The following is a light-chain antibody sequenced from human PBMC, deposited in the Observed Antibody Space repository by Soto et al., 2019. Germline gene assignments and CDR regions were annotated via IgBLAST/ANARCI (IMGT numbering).Light chain of an antibody. CDR3: SSYTTSSTLV. J-gene: IGLJ2*01. CDR1: SCDVGGYNY. CDR2: EVS. Sequence: QSALTQPASVSGSPGQSITISCTGTSCDVGGYNYVSWYQQHPGKAPKVMIYEVSDRPSGVSNRFSGSKSGNTASLTISGLQAEDEADYYCSSYTTSSTLVFGGGTKLTVL. V-gene: IGLV2-14*01.